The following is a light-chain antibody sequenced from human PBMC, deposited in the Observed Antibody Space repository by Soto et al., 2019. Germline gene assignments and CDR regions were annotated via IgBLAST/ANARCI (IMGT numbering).Light chain of an antibody. CDR3: QSYDSSLSGSGV. J-gene: IGLJ3*02. V-gene: IGLV4-69*01. CDR2: LNSDGSH. Sequence: QLVLTQSPSASASLGASVKLTCTLSSGHSSYAIAWHQQQPEKGPRYLMKLNSDGSHSKGDGIPDRFSGSSSGAERYLTISSLQSEDEADYYCQSYDSSLSGSGVFGGGTKLTVL. CDR1: SGHSSYA.